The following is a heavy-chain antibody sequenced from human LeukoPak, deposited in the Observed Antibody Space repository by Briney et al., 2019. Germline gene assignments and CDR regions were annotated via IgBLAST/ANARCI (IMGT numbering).Heavy chain of an antibody. D-gene: IGHD1-1*01. J-gene: IGHJ5*02. CDR1: GGTFSSYA. CDR3: ASLRTGTNNWFDP. CDR2: IIPIFGTA. V-gene: IGHV1-69*05. Sequence: SVKVSCKASGGTFSSYAISWVRQAPGQGLEWMGGIIPIFGTANYAQKFQGRVTITTDEPTSTAYMELSSLRSEDTAVYYCASLRTGTNNWFDPWGQGTLVTVSS.